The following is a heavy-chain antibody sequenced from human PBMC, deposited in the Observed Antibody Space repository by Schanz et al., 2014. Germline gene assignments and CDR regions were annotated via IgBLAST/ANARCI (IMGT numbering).Heavy chain of an antibody. CDR3: TTETIAMAGTFSI. J-gene: IGHJ4*02. V-gene: IGHV7-4-1*02. Sequence: QVQLVQSGAEVKKPGASVKVSCKASGYTFTAYYMHWVRQAPGQGLEWMGRINTNTGNPTYAQGFTGRFVFSLDTSVSTAYLQISSLKAEDTAAYYCTTETIAMAGTFSIWGQGTLVTVSS. CDR1: GYTFTAYY. CDR2: INTNTGNP. D-gene: IGHD6-19*01.